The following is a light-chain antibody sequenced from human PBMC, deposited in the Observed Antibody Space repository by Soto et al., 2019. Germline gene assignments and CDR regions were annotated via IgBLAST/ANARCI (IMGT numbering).Light chain of an antibody. CDR1: QSVSSN. CDR3: QKYNHWPRK. V-gene: IGKV3-15*01. CDR2: GAS. Sequence: EIVMTQSPATLSVSPGERATLSCRASQSVSSNLAWYQQKPGQAPRLLIYGASTRATGIPARFSGSGSGTEFTLTISSLQSEDFAVYYCQKYNHWPRKCGQGNKGDIK. J-gene: IGKJ1*01.